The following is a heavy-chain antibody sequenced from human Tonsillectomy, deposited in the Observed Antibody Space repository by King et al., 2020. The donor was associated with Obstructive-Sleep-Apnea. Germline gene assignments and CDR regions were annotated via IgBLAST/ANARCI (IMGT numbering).Heavy chain of an antibody. CDR3: ASGTNDYVDYGEPNPDDY. V-gene: IGHV3-74*02. CDR2: INSDGSST. D-gene: IGHD4-17*01. CDR1: GFTFSSYW. Sequence: EVQLVESGGGLVQPGGSLRLSCAASGFTFSSYWMHWVRQAPGKGLVWVSRINSDGSSTSYADSVKGRFTISRDNAKNTLYLQMNSLRAEDTAVYYCASGTNDYVDYGEPNPDDYWGQGTLVTVSS. J-gene: IGHJ4*02.